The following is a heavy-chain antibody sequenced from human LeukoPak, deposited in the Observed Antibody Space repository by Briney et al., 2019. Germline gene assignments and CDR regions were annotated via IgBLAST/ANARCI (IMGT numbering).Heavy chain of an antibody. CDR3: ARGCSGGSCYESKFDP. CDR1: GFTLSTYA. CDR2: TSSSDAGT. D-gene: IGHD2-15*01. J-gene: IGHJ5*02. Sequence: GGSLRLSCAASGFTLSTYAMSWVRQTPGKGLEWVAATSSSDAGTYHADSVRGRFTISMDNSKNTLYLQMNSLRAEDAAVYFCARGCSGGSCYESKFDPWGQGTLVTVSS. V-gene: IGHV3-23*01.